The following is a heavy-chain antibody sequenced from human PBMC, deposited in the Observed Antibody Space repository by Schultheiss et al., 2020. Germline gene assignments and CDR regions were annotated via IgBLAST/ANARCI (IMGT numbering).Heavy chain of an antibody. Sequence: GGSLRLSCAASGFTFSSYAMSWVRQAPGKGLEWVSYISSSGSTIYYADSVKGRFTISRDNSKNTLYLQMNSLRAEDTAVYYCAKIETIFGFDPWGQGSLVTVSS. CDR3: AKIETIFGFDP. D-gene: IGHD3-3*01. CDR2: ISSSGSTI. V-gene: IGHV3-23*01. CDR1: GFTFSSYA. J-gene: IGHJ5*02.